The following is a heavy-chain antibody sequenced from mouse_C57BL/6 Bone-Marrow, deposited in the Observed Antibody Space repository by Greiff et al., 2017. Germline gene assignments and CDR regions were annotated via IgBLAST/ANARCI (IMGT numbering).Heavy chain of an antibody. CDR3: TSPSTMITTGYFDV. CDR2: ISSGGDYI. V-gene: IGHV5-9-1*02. CDR1: GFTFSSYA. D-gene: IGHD2-4*01. Sequence: EVQRVESGEGLVKPGGSLKLSCAASGFTFSSYAMSWVRQTPEKRLEWVAYISSGGDYIYYADTVKGRFTISRDNARNTLYLQMSSLKSEDTAMYYCTSPSTMITTGYFDVWGTGTTVTVSS. J-gene: IGHJ1*03.